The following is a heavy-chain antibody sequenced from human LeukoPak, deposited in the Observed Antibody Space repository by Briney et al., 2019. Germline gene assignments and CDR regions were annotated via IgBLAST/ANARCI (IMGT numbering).Heavy chain of an antibody. CDR1: GGPIKNYY. Sequence: PSETLSLTCTVSGGPIKNYYWNWIRQPAGKGLEWIGRIHTSGRTNYNPSLKSRLTMSVDTSKNQFSLRLTSVTAADTAVYYCARGGGSGWYDYWGQGILVTVSS. D-gene: IGHD6-19*01. CDR2: IHTSGRT. CDR3: ARGGGSGWYDY. J-gene: IGHJ4*02. V-gene: IGHV4-4*07.